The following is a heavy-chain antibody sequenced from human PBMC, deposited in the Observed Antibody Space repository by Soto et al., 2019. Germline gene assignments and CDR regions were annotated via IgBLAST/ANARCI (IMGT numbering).Heavy chain of an antibody. CDR2: ISWHSRSK. D-gene: IGHD3-22*01. CDR3: AKDIDSSCRAYYAMDV. J-gene: IGHJ6*04. V-gene: IGHV3-9*01. CDR1: GFMFDDYA. Sequence: VQLVESGGGLVQPGRSLRLSCAASGFMFDDYAMHWVSQASGKGLELVSGISWHSRSKDYADAVKGRFTISRDNAKKFLYLQRNRLRAEYTDLYYCAKDIDSSCRAYYAMDVWGKETTFTVSS.